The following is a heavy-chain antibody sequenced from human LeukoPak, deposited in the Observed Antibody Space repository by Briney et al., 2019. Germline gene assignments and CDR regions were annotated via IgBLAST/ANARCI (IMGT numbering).Heavy chain of an antibody. V-gene: IGHV3-23*01. CDR2: ISDSAGST. J-gene: IGHJ4*02. CDR1: GFTFSAYA. Sequence: GGSLRLSCAASGFTFSAYAMSWVRQAPGKGLEWVSSISDSAGSTYYAASVTGRFTISRNSSRNTLYLQVNSLRAEDRAVYYCAKQSAGVTTGYFDYWGQGTLVTVSS. D-gene: IGHD1-26*01. CDR3: AKQSAGVTTGYFDY.